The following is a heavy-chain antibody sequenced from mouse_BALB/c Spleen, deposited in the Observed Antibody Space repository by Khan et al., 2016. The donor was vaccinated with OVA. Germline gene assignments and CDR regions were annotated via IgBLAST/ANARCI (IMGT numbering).Heavy chain of an antibody. CDR3: ARVYLGNYEFAY. D-gene: IGHD2-1*01. V-gene: IGHV1S132*01. Sequence: QVQLQQSGAELVKPGASVKLSCKTSGYTFTSYWIQWVKQRPGQGLGWIGQIFPGTDTTYYNGNFKGKATLTVDTSPNTAYMQFSSLTSEDSAVYFGARVYLGNYEFAYWGQGTLVTGSP. CDR2: IFPGTDTT. J-gene: IGHJ3*01. CDR1: GYTFTSYW.